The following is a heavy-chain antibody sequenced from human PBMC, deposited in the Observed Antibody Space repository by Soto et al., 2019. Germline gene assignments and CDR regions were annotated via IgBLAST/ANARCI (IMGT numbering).Heavy chain of an antibody. Sequence: EVQLVESGGGLVKPGGSLRLSCAASGFTFSSYSMNWVRQAPGKGLAWVSSISSSSSYIYYADSVKGRFTISRDNAKNSLYLQMNSLRAEDTAVYYCARDRTISIAVAAYYFDYWGQGTLVTVSS. V-gene: IGHV3-21*01. CDR2: ISSSSSYI. J-gene: IGHJ4*02. CDR3: ARDRTISIAVAAYYFDY. D-gene: IGHD6-19*01. CDR1: GFTFSSYS.